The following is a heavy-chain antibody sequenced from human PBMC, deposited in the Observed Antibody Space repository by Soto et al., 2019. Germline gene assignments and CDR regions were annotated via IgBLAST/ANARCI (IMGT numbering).Heavy chain of an antibody. CDR2: IIPFFGTS. D-gene: IGHD1-26*01. Sequence: QVQLVQSGAEVKKPGSSVKVSCEASGGTFSSYPINWVRQAPGQGLEWMGGIIPFFGTSNYQQKFKGRVTITADDSTSTAYRELRSLRSEDTAVYYCARVGHITNYGMAVWGQGTTVTVSS. CDR3: ARVGHITNYGMAV. CDR1: GGTFSSYP. J-gene: IGHJ6*02. V-gene: IGHV1-69*01.